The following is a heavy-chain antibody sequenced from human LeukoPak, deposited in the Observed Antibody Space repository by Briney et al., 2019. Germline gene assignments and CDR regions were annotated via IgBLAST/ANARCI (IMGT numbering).Heavy chain of an antibody. D-gene: IGHD2-2*01. CDR1: GFTFSRYS. Sequence: PGGSLRLSCVASGFTFSRYSMNWVRQAPGKGLEWVSYIRSSGDTKYYADSVKGRFTISRDNAKNSLYLQMNSLRDEDTAVYYCVRDPDALDYWGQGTLVTVSS. CDR2: IRSSGDTK. J-gene: IGHJ4*02. V-gene: IGHV3-48*02. CDR3: VRDPDALDY.